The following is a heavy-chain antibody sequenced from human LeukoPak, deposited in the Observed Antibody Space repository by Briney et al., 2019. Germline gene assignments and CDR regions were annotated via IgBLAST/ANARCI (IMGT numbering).Heavy chain of an antibody. V-gene: IGHV1-46*01. J-gene: IGHJ5*02. CDR2: INPSGGST. D-gene: IGHD6-13*01. Sequence: GASVKVSCKASGYTFTSYYMHWVRQAPGQGLEWMGIINPSGGSTSYAQKFQGRVTMTRDTSTSTVYMELSSLRSEDTAAYYCARGIAAAGTRVSWFDPWGQGTLVTVSS. CDR3: ARGIAAAGTRVSWFDP. CDR1: GYTFTSYY.